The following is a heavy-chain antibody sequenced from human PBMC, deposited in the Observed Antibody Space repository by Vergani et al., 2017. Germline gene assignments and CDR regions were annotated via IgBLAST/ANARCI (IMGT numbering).Heavy chain of an antibody. V-gene: IGHV4-31*03. CDR2: IYYSGST. CDR3: ARDVTQKYDSTSVGFDP. Sequence: QVQLQESGPGLVKPSQTLSLTCTVSGGSISSGGYYWSWIRQHPGKGVEWIGYIYYSGSTYYNPSLKSRVTISVDTSKNQFSLKLSSVTAADTAVYYCARDVTQKYDSTSVGFDPWGQGTLVTVSS. D-gene: IGHD3-22*01. CDR1: GGSISSGGYY. J-gene: IGHJ5*02.